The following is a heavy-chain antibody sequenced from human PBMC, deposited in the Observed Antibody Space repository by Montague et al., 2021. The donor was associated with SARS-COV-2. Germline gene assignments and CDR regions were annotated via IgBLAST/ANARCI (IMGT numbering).Heavy chain of an antibody. Sequence: SLRLSCEAYGFTFSSYSMNWVRQAPGKGLEWVSSINTGGSYMYYXDSXKGRFTISRDNAKKSLYLQMNSLKAEDTAVYFCTRDGEMATIRYYFDYWSQGTLVTVS. CDR2: INTGGSYM. CDR1: GFTFSSYS. CDR3: TRDGEMATIRYYFDY. D-gene: IGHD5-24*01. V-gene: IGHV3-21*01. J-gene: IGHJ4*02.